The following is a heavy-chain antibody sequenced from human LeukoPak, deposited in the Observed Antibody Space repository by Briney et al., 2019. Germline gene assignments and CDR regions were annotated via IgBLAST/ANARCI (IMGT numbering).Heavy chain of an antibody. Sequence: SETLSLTCAVYGGSFSGYYWSWIRQPPGKGLEWIGEINHSGSTNYSPSLKSRVTMSVDTSKNQFSLKLSSVTAADTAVYYRARDLTPRITMIVVVRQGGWFDPWGQGTLVTVSS. V-gene: IGHV4-34*01. CDR3: ARDLTPRITMIVVVRQGGWFDP. CDR2: INHSGST. J-gene: IGHJ5*02. D-gene: IGHD3-22*01. CDR1: GGSFSGYY.